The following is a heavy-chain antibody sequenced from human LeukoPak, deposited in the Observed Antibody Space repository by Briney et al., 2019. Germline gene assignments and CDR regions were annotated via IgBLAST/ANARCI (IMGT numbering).Heavy chain of an antibody. CDR1: GGSISSGGYY. Sequence: PSETLSLTCTVSGGSISSGGYYWSWIRQHPGKGLEWIGYIYYSGSTYYNPSLKSRVTISVDTSKNQFSLKLSSVTAADTAVYYCARVLIVRQLSYYYYGMDVWGQGTTVTVSS. D-gene: IGHD2/OR15-2a*01. J-gene: IGHJ6*02. V-gene: IGHV4-31*03. CDR2: IYYSGST. CDR3: ARVLIVRQLSYYYYGMDV.